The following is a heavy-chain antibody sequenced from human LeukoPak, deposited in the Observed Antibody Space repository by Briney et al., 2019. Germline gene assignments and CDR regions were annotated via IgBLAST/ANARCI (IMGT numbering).Heavy chain of an antibody. Sequence: GGSLRLSCAASGFTVSSNYMSWVRQAPGKGLEWVSVIYNGGNTYYTDSVKGRFTISRDNSKNTVYLQMNSLRVEDTAVYYCARGVSNSGIYYYYTDVWGKGTTVTISS. CDR1: GFTVSSNY. V-gene: IGHV3-66*01. CDR2: IYNGGNT. D-gene: IGHD4-11*01. J-gene: IGHJ6*03. CDR3: ARGVSNSGIYYYYTDV.